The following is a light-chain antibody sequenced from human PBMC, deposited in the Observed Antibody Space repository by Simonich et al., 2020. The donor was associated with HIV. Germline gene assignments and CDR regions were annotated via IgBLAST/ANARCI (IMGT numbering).Light chain of an antibody. CDR3: QQSYITPYT. V-gene: IGKV1-39*01. CDR1: QTISND. CDR2: GAS. J-gene: IGKJ2*01. Sequence: DIQMTQSPSSLSSSFGARVTVTCLSIQTISNDLNWYQQKPGKDRQLLIYGASILQSGVPSRFSGRRSGTDFTLAISNLQPEDFATYYCQQSYITPYTFGQGTKVEIK.